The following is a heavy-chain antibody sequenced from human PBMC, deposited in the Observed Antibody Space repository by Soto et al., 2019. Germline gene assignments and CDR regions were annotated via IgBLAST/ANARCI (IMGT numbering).Heavy chain of an antibody. J-gene: IGHJ6*03. CDR1: GFTFSSYG. V-gene: IGHV3-33*01. CDR2: IWYDGSNK. Sequence: QVQLVESGGGVVQPGRSLRLSCAASGFTFSSYGMHWVRQAPGKGLEWVAVIWYDGSNKYYADSVKGRFTISRDNSKNTPYLQMNSLRAEDTAVYYCARGGVVPAATLYYYYMDVWGKGTTVTVSS. CDR3: ARGGVVPAATLYYYYMDV. D-gene: IGHD2-2*01.